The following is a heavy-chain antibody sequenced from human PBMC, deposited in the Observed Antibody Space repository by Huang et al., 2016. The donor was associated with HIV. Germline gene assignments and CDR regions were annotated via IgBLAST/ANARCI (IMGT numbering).Heavy chain of an antibody. D-gene: IGHD3-22*01. CDR1: VGSISSSSYY. CDR2: IFYSGST. V-gene: IGHV4-39*01. Sequence: QLQLQESGPGLVKPSATLSLTCTVSVGSISSSSYYWGWIRQPPGKGLEWIGSIFYSGSTYYTPSLKSRFTISVEMSKNQFSLRLSSVTAADTAVYYCARHDTRGYVYWGQGTLVTVSS. J-gene: IGHJ4*02. CDR3: ARHDTRGYVY.